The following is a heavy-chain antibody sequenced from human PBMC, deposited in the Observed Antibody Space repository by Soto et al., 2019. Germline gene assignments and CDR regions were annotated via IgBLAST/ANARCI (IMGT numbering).Heavy chain of an antibody. Sequence: SETLSLTCSVSGGSISSDYWTWIRQPPGERLEWIGYIYYNGNTNYNSSLKSRVTITIDTSKNQFSLKLNSVTAADTAVYFCARDDDGGDRFDVRAQRATVTGSS. V-gene: IGHV4-59*01. CDR2: IYYNGNT. D-gene: IGHD2-21*02. J-gene: IGHJ6*02. CDR3: ARDDDGGDRFDV. CDR1: GGSISSDY.